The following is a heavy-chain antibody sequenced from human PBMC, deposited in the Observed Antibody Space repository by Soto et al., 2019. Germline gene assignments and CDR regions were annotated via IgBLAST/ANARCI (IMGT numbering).Heavy chain of an antibody. Sequence: TSETLSLTCTVSGGSISSYYWSWIRQPPGKGLEWIGYMYYSGSTNYNPSLKSRVTISVDTSKNQFSLKLSSVTAADTAVYYCARVRLLGSGYYGMDVWGQGTTVTVSS. V-gene: IGHV4-59*01. CDR2: MYYSGST. J-gene: IGHJ6*02. CDR3: ARVRLLGSGYYGMDV. CDR1: GGSISSYY. D-gene: IGHD2-15*01.